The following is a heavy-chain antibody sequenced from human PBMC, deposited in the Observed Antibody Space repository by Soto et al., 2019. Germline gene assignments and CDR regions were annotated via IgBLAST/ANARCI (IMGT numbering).Heavy chain of an antibody. J-gene: IGHJ6*02. CDR1: CDSISSGNKY. CDR3: ARVPSPFDYYYAMDV. V-gene: IGHV4-30-4*01. CDR2: IFSSGTT. D-gene: IGHD3-16*01. Sequence: SETLSLTCTFSCDSISSGNKYWSWIRQAPGKGLEWIGYIFSSGTTYYNPSLKSRLTMSLDTSQNQFSLRLASVTDADSAVYYCARVPSPFDYYYAMDVWGQGTTVTVPS.